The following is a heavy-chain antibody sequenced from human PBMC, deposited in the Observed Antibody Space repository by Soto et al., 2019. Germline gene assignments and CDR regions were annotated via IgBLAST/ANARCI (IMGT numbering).Heavy chain of an antibody. CDR3: AKDRECENNNGWPQGS. V-gene: IGHV3-30*18. CDR1: GFRFSGYG. CDR2: ISDDGSNK. D-gene: IGHD6-19*01. Sequence: PXGSLRLSCSASGFRFSGYGMHGVRQAPGKGLEWLAAISDDGSNKYYGDSVKGRFTISKDNSRNTLYLQINSLRAEDTAVYYCAKDRECENNNGWPQGSWGQGTQVTVSS. J-gene: IGHJ5*02.